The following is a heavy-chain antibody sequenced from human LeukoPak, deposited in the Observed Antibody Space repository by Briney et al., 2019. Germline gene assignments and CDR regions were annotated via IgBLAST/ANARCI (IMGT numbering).Heavy chain of an antibody. Sequence: GRSLRLSCAASGFTFDDYAMHWVRQAPGKGLEWVSGISWSSGSIGYADSVKGRFTISRDNAKNSLYLQMNSLRAEDMALYYCAKGTWIQLWSLFDYWGQGTLVTVSS. J-gene: IGHJ4*02. CDR3: AKGTWIQLWSLFDY. CDR2: ISWSSGSI. D-gene: IGHD5-18*01. V-gene: IGHV3-9*03. CDR1: GFTFDDYA.